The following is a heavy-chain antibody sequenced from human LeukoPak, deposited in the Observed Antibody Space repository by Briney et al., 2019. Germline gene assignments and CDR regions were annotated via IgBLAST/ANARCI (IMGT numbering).Heavy chain of an antibody. J-gene: IGHJ5*02. CDR1: GYTFTGYY. CDR2: INPNSGGT. CDR3: ARDRTVTTAFDP. D-gene: IGHD4-17*01. V-gene: IGHV1-2*02. Sequence: ASVKVSCKASGYTFTGYYMHWVRQAPGQGLEWMGWINPNSGGTNYAQKFQGRVTMTRDKSISTAYMELSRLRSDDTAVYYCARDRTVTTAFDPWGQGTLVTVSS.